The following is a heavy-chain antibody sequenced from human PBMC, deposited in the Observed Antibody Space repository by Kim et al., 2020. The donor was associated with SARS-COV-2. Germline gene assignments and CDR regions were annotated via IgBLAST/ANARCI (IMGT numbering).Heavy chain of an antibody. CDR2: INPSGGST. CDR1: GYTFTSYY. CDR3: AREVVVVPAATSYYYYGMDV. Sequence: ASVKVSCKASGYTFTSYYMHWVRQAPGQGLEWMGIINPSGGSTSYAQKFQGRVTMTRDTSTSTVYMELSSLRSEDTAVYYCAREVVVVPAATSYYYYGMDVWGQGTTVTVSS. J-gene: IGHJ6*02. V-gene: IGHV1-46*01. D-gene: IGHD2-2*01.